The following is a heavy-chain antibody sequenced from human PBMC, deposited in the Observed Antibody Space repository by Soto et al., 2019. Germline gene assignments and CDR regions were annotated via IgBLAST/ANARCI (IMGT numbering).Heavy chain of an antibody. Sequence: EVQLLESGGGLVQPGGSLRLSCAASGFTFSSYVMSWVRQAPGKGLEWVSAISGSGGSTYYADSVKGRFTISRDNSKNTLYLQMNSLRAEDTAVYYCAKGIAARSVYYYYMDVWGKGTTVTVSS. V-gene: IGHV3-23*01. D-gene: IGHD6-6*01. CDR2: ISGSGGST. CDR3: AKGIAARSVYYYYMDV. J-gene: IGHJ6*03. CDR1: GFTFSSYV.